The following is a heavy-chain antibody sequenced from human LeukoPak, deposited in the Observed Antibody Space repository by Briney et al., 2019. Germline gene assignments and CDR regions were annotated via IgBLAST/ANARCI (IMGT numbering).Heavy chain of an antibody. CDR3: ARGTYGSGSSAAHNWFDP. Sequence: SQTLSLTCTVSGGSISSGGYYWSWIRQHPGKGLEWIGYIYYSGSTYYNPSLKSRVTISVDTSKNQFSLKLSSVTAADTAVYYCARGTYGSGSSAAHNWFDPWGQGTLVTVSS. D-gene: IGHD3-10*01. CDR2: IYYSGST. CDR1: GGSISSGGYY. J-gene: IGHJ5*02. V-gene: IGHV4-31*03.